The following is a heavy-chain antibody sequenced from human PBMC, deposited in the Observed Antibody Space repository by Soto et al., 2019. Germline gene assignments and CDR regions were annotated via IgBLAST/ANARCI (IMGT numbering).Heavy chain of an antibody. CDR1: GYTFTTYG. Sequence: QVQLVQSGAEVKKPGASVKVSCKASGYTFTTYGFSWVRQAPGQGLEWMGWISAYNGNTNYAQKLQGRVTMTTDTSKSTAYMELRSLRSDDTAVDYCARSAGTLYYYYGLDVWGQGTTVTVSS. V-gene: IGHV1-18*01. CDR3: ARSAGTLYYYYGLDV. J-gene: IGHJ6*02. CDR2: ISAYNGNT.